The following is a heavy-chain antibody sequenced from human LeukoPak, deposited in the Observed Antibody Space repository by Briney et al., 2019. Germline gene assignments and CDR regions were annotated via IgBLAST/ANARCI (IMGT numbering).Heavy chain of an antibody. Sequence: GGSLRLSCVASGFPFSSYWMTWVRQAPGKGLEWVANIKQDGSKKSYVDSVKGRFTISRDNAKSSLYLQMNSLRVDDTAVYYCARTVFGAYNWFDPWGQGALVTVSS. CDR1: GFPFSSYW. CDR3: ARTVFGAYNWFDP. D-gene: IGHD3-3*01. CDR2: IKQDGSKK. V-gene: IGHV3-7*01. J-gene: IGHJ5*02.